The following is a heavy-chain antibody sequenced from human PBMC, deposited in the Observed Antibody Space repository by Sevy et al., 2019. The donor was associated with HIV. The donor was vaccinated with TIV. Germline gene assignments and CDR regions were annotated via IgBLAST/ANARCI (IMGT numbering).Heavy chain of an antibody. Sequence: ASVKVSCKTSGGTLSRYAISWVRQAPGQGLEWMGGIVPVFVTPNYAQKFQGRVNITADESTNTAYMELTSLRSEDTAVYYCARGTSGYDFGDYHYYMDVWGKGTTVTVSS. V-gene: IGHV1-69*13. J-gene: IGHJ6*03. CDR2: IVPVFVTP. D-gene: IGHD5-12*01. CDR3: ARGTSGYDFGDYHYYMDV. CDR1: GGTLSRYA.